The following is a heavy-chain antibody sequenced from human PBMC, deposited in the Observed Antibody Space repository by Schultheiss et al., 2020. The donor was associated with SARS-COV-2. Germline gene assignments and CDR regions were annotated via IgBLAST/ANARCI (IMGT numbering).Heavy chain of an antibody. CDR2: INHNGIS. Sequence: SETLSLTCAVSGASVTSYYWNWIRRPPGKGLEWIGYINHNGISNYNPSLKSRLSISIDTSTNLFSLRLSSVTAADTAVYYCARRVPSTYGMDVWGQGTTVTVSS. V-gene: IGHV4-59*02. D-gene: IGHD1-26*01. CDR3: ARRVPSTYGMDV. J-gene: IGHJ6*02. CDR1: GASVTSYY.